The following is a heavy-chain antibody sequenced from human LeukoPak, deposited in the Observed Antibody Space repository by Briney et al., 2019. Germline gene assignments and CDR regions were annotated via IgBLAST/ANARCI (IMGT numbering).Heavy chain of an antibody. V-gene: IGHV1-18*01. CDR3: ARERRRGYSYGYGGDFDY. Sequence: ASVKVSCKASGYTFTSYGISWVRQAPGQGLEWMGWISAYNGNTNYAQKLQGRVTMTTDTSTSTAYMELRSLRSDDTAVYYCARERRRGYSYGYGGDFDYWGQGTLVTVSS. CDR1: GYTFTSYG. J-gene: IGHJ4*02. D-gene: IGHD5-18*01. CDR2: ISAYNGNT.